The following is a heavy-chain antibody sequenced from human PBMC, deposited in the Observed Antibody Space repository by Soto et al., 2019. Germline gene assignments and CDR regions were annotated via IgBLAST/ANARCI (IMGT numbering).Heavy chain of an antibody. CDR1: GFTFSSYA. CDR2: ISGSGGST. CDR3: AKDIVVVPAAILVRVGLAFDY. Sequence: EVQLLESGGGLVQPGGSLRLSCAASGFTFSSYAMSWVRQAPGKGLEWVSAISGSGGSTYYADSVKGRFTISRDNSKNTLYLPMNSLRAEDTAVYYCAKDIVVVPAAILVRVGLAFDYWGQGTLVTVSS. D-gene: IGHD2-2*02. J-gene: IGHJ4*02. V-gene: IGHV3-23*01.